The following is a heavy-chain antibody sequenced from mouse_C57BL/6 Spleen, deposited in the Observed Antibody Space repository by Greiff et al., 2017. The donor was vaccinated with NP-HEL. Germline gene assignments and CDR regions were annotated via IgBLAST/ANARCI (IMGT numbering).Heavy chain of an antibody. CDR1: GYTFTSYW. V-gene: IGHV1-64*01. D-gene: IGHD4-1*01. CDR2: IHPNSGST. CDR3: ARGGLGRGYFDY. J-gene: IGHJ2*01. Sequence: QVQLQQSGAELVKPGASVKLSCKASGYTFTSYWMHWVKQRPGQGLEWIGMIHPNSGSTNYNEKFKSKATLTVDKSSSTAYMQLSSLTSEDSAVYYCARGGLGRGYFDYWGQGTTLTVSS.